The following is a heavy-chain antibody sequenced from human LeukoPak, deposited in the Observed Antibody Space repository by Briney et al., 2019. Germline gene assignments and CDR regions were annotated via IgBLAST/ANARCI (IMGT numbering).Heavy chain of an antibody. CDR3: ARVPRSYYYYYYMDV. CDR2: IYYSGST. CDR1: GGSISSYY. V-gene: IGHV4-59*01. J-gene: IGHJ6*03. Sequence: PSETLSLTCTVSGGSISSYYWSWIRQPPGKGLEWIGYIYYSGSTDYNPSLKSRVTISADTSKNQFSLKLSSVTAADTAVYYCARVPRSYYYYYYMDVWGKGTTVTVSS.